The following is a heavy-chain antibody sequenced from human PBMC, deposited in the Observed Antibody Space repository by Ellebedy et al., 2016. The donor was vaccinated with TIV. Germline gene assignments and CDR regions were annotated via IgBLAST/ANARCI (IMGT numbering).Heavy chain of an antibody. CDR1: GGSFSGYY. V-gene: IGHV4-34*01. J-gene: IGHJ4*02. CDR3: ARAERNGELVDY. CDR2: INHSGST. D-gene: IGHD3-10*01. Sequence: SETLSLTCAVYGGSFSGYYWSWIRQPPGKGLEWIGEINHSGSTNYNPSLKSRVTISVDTSKNQFSLKLSSVTAADTAVYYCARAERNGELVDYWGQGTLVTVSS.